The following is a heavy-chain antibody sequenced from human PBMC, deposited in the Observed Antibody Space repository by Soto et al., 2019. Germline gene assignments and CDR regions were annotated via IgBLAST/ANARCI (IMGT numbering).Heavy chain of an antibody. CDR2: IYSGGST. CDR3: ASDWGSKAFDI. D-gene: IGHD3-16*01. CDR1: GFTVSSNY. Sequence: EVQLVESGGGLVQPGGSLRLSCAASGFTVSSNYMSWVRQAPGKGLEWVSVIYSGGSTYYADSVKGRFTISRDNSKYTLYLQMNSLRAEDTAVYYCASDWGSKAFDIWGQGTMVTVSS. V-gene: IGHV3-66*01. J-gene: IGHJ3*02.